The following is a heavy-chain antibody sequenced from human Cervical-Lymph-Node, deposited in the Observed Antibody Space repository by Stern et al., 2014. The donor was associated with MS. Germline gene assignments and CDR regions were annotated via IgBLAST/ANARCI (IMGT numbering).Heavy chain of an antibody. CDR1: GGSISSGGYY. D-gene: IGHD3-22*01. V-gene: IGHV4-31*01. Sequence: QVQLQESGPGLVKPSQTLSLTCTVSGGSISSGGYYWSWIRQHPGKGLEWIGYIYYSGSTYYNPSLKSLVTISVDTSKNQFSLKLSSVTAADTAVYYCARGLVDSSGYYYGAFDIWGQGTMVTVSS. CDR3: ARGLVDSSGYYYGAFDI. J-gene: IGHJ3*02. CDR2: IYYSGST.